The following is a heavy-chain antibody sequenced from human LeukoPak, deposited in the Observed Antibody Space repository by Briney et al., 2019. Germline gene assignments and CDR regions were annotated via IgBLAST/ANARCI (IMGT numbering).Heavy chain of an antibody. J-gene: IGHJ6*02. V-gene: IGHV3-21*01. CDR2: ISSSSSYI. CDR3: ASIELGSSYPPRPYYGMDV. CDR1: GFTFSSYS. Sequence: GGSLRLSCAASGFTFSSYSMNWVRQAPGKGLEWVSSISSSSSYIYYADSVKGRFTISRDNAKTSLYLQMNSLRAEDTAVYYCASIELGSSYPPRPYYGMDVWGQGTTVTVSS. D-gene: IGHD2-8*01.